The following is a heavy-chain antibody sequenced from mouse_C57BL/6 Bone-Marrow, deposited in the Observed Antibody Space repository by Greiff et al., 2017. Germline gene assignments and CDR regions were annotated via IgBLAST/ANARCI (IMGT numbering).Heavy chain of an antibody. CDR1: GFTFTDYY. CDR2: IRNKANGYTT. Sequence: EVKLVESGGGLVQPGGSLSLSCAASGFTFTDYYMSWVRQPPGKALEWLGFIRNKANGYTTEYSASVQGRFTISRDNSQSILYLQMNALRAEDSATYYCARSYDNYFDYWGQGTTLTVSS. D-gene: IGHD2-3*01. V-gene: IGHV7-3*01. J-gene: IGHJ2*01. CDR3: ARSYDNYFDY.